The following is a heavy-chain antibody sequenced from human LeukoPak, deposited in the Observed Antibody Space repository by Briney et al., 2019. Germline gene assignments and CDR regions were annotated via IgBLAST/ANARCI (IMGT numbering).Heavy chain of an antibody. CDR2: ISAGGADT. CDR3: AKMVCGSGSFCYYGMDV. D-gene: IGHD3-10*01. V-gene: IGHV3-23*01. J-gene: IGHJ6*02. CDR1: GFTFSSYA. Sequence: PGGSLRLSCAASGFTFSSYAMSWVRQAPGKGLEWVSVISAGGADTSYADSVKGRFTISSDNSKNTLYLQMSSLRAEDTAVYYCAKMVCGSGSFCYYGMDVWGQGTTVTVSS.